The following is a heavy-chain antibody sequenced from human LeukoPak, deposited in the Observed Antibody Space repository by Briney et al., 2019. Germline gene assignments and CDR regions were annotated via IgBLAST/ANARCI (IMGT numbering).Heavy chain of an antibody. CDR1: GDTISNDDAA. Sequence: SQTLSLTCAISGDTISNDDAAWAWIRQSPSRGLEWLGRSYYTSKWLNDYALSVRSRVTITPDTSKNQFSLRLNSVTPEDTAVYFCAREMGNVPGYWGQGTLVTVSS. CDR3: AREMGNVPGY. D-gene: IGHD3-10*02. V-gene: IGHV6-1*01. J-gene: IGHJ4*02. CDR2: SYYTSKWLN.